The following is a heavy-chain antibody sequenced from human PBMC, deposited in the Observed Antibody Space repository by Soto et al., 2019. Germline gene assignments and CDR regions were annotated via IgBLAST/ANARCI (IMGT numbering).Heavy chain of an antibody. CDR1: GFTFSSYA. Sequence: EVQLLESGGGLVQPGGSLRLSCAASGFTFSSYAMSWVRQAPGKGLEWVSAISGSGGSTYYADSVKGRFTISRDNSKNTLLLQMNSRRADDTAVYYCATSVVSGYSYGSGYFDLWGRGTLVTVSS. CDR3: ATSVVSGYSYGSGYFDL. V-gene: IGHV3-23*01. J-gene: IGHJ2*01. D-gene: IGHD5-18*01. CDR2: ISGSGGST.